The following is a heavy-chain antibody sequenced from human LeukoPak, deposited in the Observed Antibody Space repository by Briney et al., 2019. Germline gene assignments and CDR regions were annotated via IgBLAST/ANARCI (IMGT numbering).Heavy chain of an antibody. J-gene: IGHJ4*02. CDR1: GGSFSGYY. CDR3: ARVSEMVRGAIDY. CDR2: INHSGST. Sequence: PSETLSLTCAAYGGSFSGYYWSWIRQPPGKGLEWIGEINHSGSTNYNPSLKSRVTISVDTSKNQFSLKLSSVTAADTAVYYCARVSEMVRGAIDYWGQGTLVTVSS. D-gene: IGHD3-10*01. V-gene: IGHV4-34*01.